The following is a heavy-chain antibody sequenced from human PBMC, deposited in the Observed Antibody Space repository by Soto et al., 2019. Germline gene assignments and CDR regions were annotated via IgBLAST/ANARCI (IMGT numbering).Heavy chain of an antibody. Sequence: QGQLVQSVGEVKKPGASLKVSCKASGYNFILHGISWVRQAPGQGLEWMGWISAYNGNTKYAQNFQDRVTMTTDPSTSKVNMELRSLRSDDTAVYYCARVWYDGNSGAFDIWGHGTKVTVSS. D-gene: IGHD3-10*01. CDR2: ISAYNGNT. V-gene: IGHV1-18*01. J-gene: IGHJ3*02. CDR3: ARVWYDGNSGAFDI. CDR1: GYNFILHG.